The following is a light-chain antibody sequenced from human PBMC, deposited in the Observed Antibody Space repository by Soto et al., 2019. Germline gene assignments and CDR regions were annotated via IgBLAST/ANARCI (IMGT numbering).Light chain of an antibody. CDR3: QHYNDYSWT. J-gene: IGKJ1*01. CDR1: QSISIW. V-gene: IGKV1-5*03. Sequence: DINMTQSPSTLSASVGDRVTITCRASQSISIWLAWYQQKPGRAPNLLIYGTSSLESGVPSRFSGSGSGTEFTLTISSLQPDDFETYCCQHYNDYSWTFGQGTKVEIK. CDR2: GTS.